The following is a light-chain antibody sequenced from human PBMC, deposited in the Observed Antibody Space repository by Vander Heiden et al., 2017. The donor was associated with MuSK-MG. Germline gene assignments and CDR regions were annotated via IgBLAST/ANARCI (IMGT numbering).Light chain of an antibody. V-gene: IGLV3-1*01. CDR3: QARDSGTVV. J-gene: IGLJ2*01. CDR2: QDD. CDR1: TSGDKV. Sequence: SYELTLSPSVSVSPAPPATIPCPGYTSGDKVPAGYQQKPGQDHVVVMYQDDKRPSGIPERFSGSNSGITATLTISGTQAKDEADYYCQARDSGTVVSGGGTKLTVL.